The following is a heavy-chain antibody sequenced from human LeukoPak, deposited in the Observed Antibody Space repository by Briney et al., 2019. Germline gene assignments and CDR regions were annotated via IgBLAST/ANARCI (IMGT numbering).Heavy chain of an antibody. D-gene: IGHD2-8*01. J-gene: IGHJ3*02. V-gene: IGHV1-24*01. CDR1: GYTLTELS. CDR2: FDPEDGET. Sequence: ASVKVSCRVSGYTLTELSMHWVRQAPGKGLEWMGGFDPEDGETIYAQKFQGRVTMTEDTSTDTAYMELSSLRSEDTAVYYCATDLDCTNGVCYNAFDIWGQGTMVTVSS. CDR3: ATDLDCTNGVCYNAFDI.